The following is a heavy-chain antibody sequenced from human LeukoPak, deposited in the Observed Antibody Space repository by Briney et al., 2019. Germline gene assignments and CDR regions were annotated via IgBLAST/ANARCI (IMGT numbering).Heavy chain of an antibody. V-gene: IGHV3-30*02. CDR3: AKTNSSSSPIDY. J-gene: IGHJ4*02. CDR2: IRYDGSNK. Sequence: GGSLRLSCAASGFTFSNYDMHWVRQAPGKGLQWVAFIRYDGSNKYYADSLKGRFTISRDNSKNTLYLQMSSLRTEDTAVYYCAKTNSSSSPIDYWGQGTLVTVSS. D-gene: IGHD6-6*01. CDR1: GFTFSNYD.